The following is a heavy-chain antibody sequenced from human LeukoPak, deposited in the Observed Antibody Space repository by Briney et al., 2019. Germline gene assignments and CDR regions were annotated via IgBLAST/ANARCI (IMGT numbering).Heavy chain of an antibody. CDR3: ARDNSHDSSGYYYGAFDI. D-gene: IGHD3-22*01. J-gene: IGHJ3*02. CDR1: GGSISSYY. Sequence: NTSETLSLTCTVSGGSISSYYWSWIRQPPGKGLEWIGRIYTSGSTNYNPSLKSRVTMSVDTSKNQFSLKLSSVTAADTAVYYCARDNSHDSSGYYYGAFDIWGQGTMVTVSS. CDR2: IYTSGST. V-gene: IGHV4-4*07.